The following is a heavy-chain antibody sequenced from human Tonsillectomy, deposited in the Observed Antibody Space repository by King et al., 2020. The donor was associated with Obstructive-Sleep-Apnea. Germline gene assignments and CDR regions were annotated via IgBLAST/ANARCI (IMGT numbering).Heavy chain of an antibody. CDR2: IYYSGST. J-gene: IGHJ4*02. V-gene: IGHV4-31*03. CDR1: GGSISTGSYY. D-gene: IGHD4-17*01. CDR3: ARGRPVTTPFSPSYYFDY. Sequence: VQLQESGPGLVKPSQTLSLTCTVSGGSISTGSYYWSWIRQHPGKGLEWIGSIYYSGSTYYNPSLKSRITISVDTSKNQFSLKLSSVTAADTAVYYCARGRPVTTPFSPSYYFDYWGQGTLVTVSS.